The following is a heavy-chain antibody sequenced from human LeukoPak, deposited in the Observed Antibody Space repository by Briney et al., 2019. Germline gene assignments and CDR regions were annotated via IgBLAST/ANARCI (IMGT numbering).Heavy chain of an antibody. V-gene: IGHV4-31*03. J-gene: IGHJ3*02. CDR1: GGSINSGNYY. Sequence: SETLSLTCTVSGGSINSGNYYWSWIRQHPGKGLQWIGYIYYNGNAYYNPSLKSRLTISVDTSKNQFSLKLSSVTAADTAVYYCARSRSGYSYDHAAFEIWGQGTMVTVSS. CDR2: IYYNGNA. CDR3: ARSRSGYSYDHAAFEI. D-gene: IGHD5-18*01.